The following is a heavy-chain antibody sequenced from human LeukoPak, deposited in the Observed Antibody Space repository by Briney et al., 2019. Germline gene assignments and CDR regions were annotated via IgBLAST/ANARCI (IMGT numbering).Heavy chain of an antibody. Sequence: PGGSLRLSCEVSGIIFSNTWMNWVRQAPGKGLDYVSTIGSTGGSTDYTDSVKGRFTISRDNSKNTLYLQMSSLRAEDTAVYYCANTAATVWGQGTLVTVSS. D-gene: IGHD6-13*01. J-gene: IGHJ1*01. V-gene: IGHV3-64D*09. CDR2: IGSTGGST. CDR3: ANTAATV. CDR1: GIIFSNTW.